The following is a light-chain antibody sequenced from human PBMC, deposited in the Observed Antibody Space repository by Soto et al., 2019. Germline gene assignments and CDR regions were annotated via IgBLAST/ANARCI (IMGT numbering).Light chain of an antibody. Sequence: DIQMTQSPSTLSASVGDRVTITCRASQSIGSWLAWYQQKPGKAPNLLIYDASSLESGVPSRFSGSGSGTEFTLTISSLQPDDFATYYCQQYNSYPWTFGHGTKV. V-gene: IGKV1-5*01. CDR1: QSIGSW. J-gene: IGKJ1*01. CDR2: DAS. CDR3: QQYNSYPWT.